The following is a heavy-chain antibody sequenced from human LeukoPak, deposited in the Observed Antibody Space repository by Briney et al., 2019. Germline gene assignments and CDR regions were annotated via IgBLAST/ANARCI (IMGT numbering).Heavy chain of an antibody. CDR2: IYSGGST. V-gene: IGHV3-66*02. Sequence: GGSLRLSCAASGFTVSSNYMSWVRQAPGKGLEWVSVIYSGGSTYYADSVKGRFTISRDNSKSTLYLQMNSLRAEDTAVYYCAREANYCSSTSCYLNWFDPWGQGTLVTVSS. D-gene: IGHD2-2*01. CDR1: GFTVSSNY. CDR3: AREANYCSSTSCYLNWFDP. J-gene: IGHJ5*02.